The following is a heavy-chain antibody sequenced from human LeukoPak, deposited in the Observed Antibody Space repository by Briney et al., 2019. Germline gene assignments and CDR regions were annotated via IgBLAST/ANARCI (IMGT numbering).Heavy chain of an antibody. V-gene: IGHV3-30*18. J-gene: IGHJ4*02. D-gene: IGHD2-15*01. Sequence: AGGSRRLSCAPSGFTFSYYGRHWVPQPPGKGLEWVAPISYDGRGDYFADSVMGRFTISRDNSKNTLYLQMSSLRADDTAIYYCAKPWGFCSGGNCYSPFDHWGQGTLVTVSS. CDR3: AKPWGFCSGGNCYSPFDH. CDR1: GFTFSYYG. CDR2: ISYDGRGD.